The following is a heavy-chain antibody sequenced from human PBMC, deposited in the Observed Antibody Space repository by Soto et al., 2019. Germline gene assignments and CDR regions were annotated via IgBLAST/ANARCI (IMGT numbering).Heavy chain of an antibody. Sequence: GASGKVSCKGSGNTFTGHYITSGRQAPGQGLEWMGWINPNSGGTNYAQKFQGWVTMTRDTSISTAYMELSRLRSDDTAVYYCARDNSSSSELDYWGQGTLVTVSS. CDR3: ARDNSSSSELDY. CDR1: GNTFTGHY. CDR2: INPNSGGT. V-gene: IGHV1-2*04. J-gene: IGHJ4*02. D-gene: IGHD6-6*01.